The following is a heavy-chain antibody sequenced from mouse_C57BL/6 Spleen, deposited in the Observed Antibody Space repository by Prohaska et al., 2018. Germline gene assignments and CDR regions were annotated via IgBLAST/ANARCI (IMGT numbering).Heavy chain of an antibody. CDR1: GYTFTDYY. CDR3: AREWAWFAY. V-gene: IGHV1-26*01. Sequence: EVQLQQSGPELVKPGASVKISCKASGYTFTDYYMNWVKQSHGKSLEWIGDINPNNGVTNYNQKFKGKATLTVDKSSSTAYMELRSLTSEDSAVYYCAREWAWFAYWGQGTLVTVSA. J-gene: IGHJ3*01. CDR2: INPNNGVT.